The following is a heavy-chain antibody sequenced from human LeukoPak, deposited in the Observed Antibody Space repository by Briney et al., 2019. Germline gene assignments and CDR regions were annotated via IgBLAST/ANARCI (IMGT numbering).Heavy chain of an antibody. V-gene: IGHV1-2*02. J-gene: IGHJ4*02. Sequence: ASVKVSCKASGGTFSSYAISWVRQAPGQGLEWMGWINPNSGGTNYAQKFQGRVTMTRDTSISTAYMELSRLRSDDTAVYYCASGLYYDGHDYWGQGTLVTVSS. D-gene: IGHD3-22*01. CDR3: ASGLYYDGHDY. CDR2: INPNSGGT. CDR1: GGTFSSYA.